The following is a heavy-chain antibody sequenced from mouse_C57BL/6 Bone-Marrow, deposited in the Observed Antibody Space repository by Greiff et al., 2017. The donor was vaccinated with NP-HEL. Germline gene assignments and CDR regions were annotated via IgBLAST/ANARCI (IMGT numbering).Heavy chain of an antibody. D-gene: IGHD2-5*01. CDR1: GYPFTDHT. CDR2: IYPRDGST. J-gene: IGHJ3*01. Sequence: VQLQQSDAELVKPGASVKISCKVSGYPFTDHTIHWMKQRPEQGLEWIGYIYPRDGSTKYNEKFKGKATLTADKSSSTAYLQLNSLTSEDSAVYYCARWNYSNDWFAYWGQGTLVTVSA. V-gene: IGHV1-78*01. CDR3: ARWNYSNDWFAY.